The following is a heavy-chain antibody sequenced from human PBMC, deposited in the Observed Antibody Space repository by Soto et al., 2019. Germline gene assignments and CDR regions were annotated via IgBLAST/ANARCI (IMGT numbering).Heavy chain of an antibody. D-gene: IGHD3-3*01. Sequence: ASVKVSCKASGGTFSSYAISWVRQAPGQGLEWMGGIIPIFGTANYAQKFQGRVTITADKSTSTAYMELSSLRSEDTAVYYCASSYWLSKDKGVVPRAFDIWGQGTMVTVSS. J-gene: IGHJ3*02. V-gene: IGHV1-69*06. CDR1: GGTFSSYA. CDR2: IIPIFGTA. CDR3: ASSYWLSKDKGVVPRAFDI.